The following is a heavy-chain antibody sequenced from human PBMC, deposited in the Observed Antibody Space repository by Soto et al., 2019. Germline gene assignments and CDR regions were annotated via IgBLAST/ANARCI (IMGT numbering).Heavy chain of an antibody. D-gene: IGHD4-17*01. J-gene: IGHJ6*02. V-gene: IGHV1-2*02. CDR1: GYTFTGYY. Sequence: GASVKVSCKASGYTFTGYYMHWVRQAPGQGLEWMGWINPNSGGTNYAQKFQGRVTMTRDTSISTAYMELSRLRSDDTAVYYCARGKVLRSYYYGMDVWGHGTTVTVSS. CDR3: ARGKVLRSYYYGMDV. CDR2: INPNSGGT.